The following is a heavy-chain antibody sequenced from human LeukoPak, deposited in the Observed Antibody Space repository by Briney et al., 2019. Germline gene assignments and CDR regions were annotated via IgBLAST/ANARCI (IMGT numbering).Heavy chain of an antibody. Sequence: GASVEVSCKASGYTFTSYGISWVRQAPGQGLEWMGWISAYNGNTNYAQKLQGRVTITADESTSTAYMELSSLRSEDTAVYYCARDREMATIDWGQGTLVTVSS. D-gene: IGHD5-24*01. CDR1: GYTFTSYG. CDR3: ARDREMATID. V-gene: IGHV1-18*01. CDR2: ISAYNGNT. J-gene: IGHJ4*02.